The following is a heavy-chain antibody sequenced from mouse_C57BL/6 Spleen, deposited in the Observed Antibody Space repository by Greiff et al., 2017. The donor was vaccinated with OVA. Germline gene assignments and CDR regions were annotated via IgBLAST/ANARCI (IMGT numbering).Heavy chain of an antibody. CDR1: GYTFTGYW. J-gene: IGHJ3*01. CDR2: ILPGSGST. CDR3: SSELEAY. D-gene: IGHD4-1*01. V-gene: IGHV1-9*01. Sequence: VQLQQSGAELMKPGASVKLSCKASGYTFTGYWIEWVKQRPGHGLEWIGEILPGSGSTNYNEKFKGKATLTADTSSNTAYMQLSSLTTEDSAIYYCSSELEAYWGQGTLVTVSA.